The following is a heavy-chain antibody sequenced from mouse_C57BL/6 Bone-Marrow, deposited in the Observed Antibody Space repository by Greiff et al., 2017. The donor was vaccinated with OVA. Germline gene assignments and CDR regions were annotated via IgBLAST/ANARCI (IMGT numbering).Heavy chain of an antibody. CDR3: ARSDYYGSKGGYYFDY. CDR2: IWSGGST. Sequence: VKLMESGPGLVQPSQSLSITCTVSGFSLTSYGVHWVRQSPGKGLEWLGVIWSGGSTDYNAAFISRLSISKDNSKSQVFFKMNSLQADDTAIYYCARSDYYGSKGGYYFDYWGQGTTLTVSS. D-gene: IGHD1-1*01. CDR1: GFSLTSYG. J-gene: IGHJ2*01. V-gene: IGHV2-2*01.